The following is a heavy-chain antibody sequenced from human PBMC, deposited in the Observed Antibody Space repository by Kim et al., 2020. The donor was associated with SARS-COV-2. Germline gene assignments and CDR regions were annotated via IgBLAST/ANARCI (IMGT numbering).Heavy chain of an antibody. D-gene: IGHD3-9*01. CDR2: ISSSSSYI. Sequence: GGSLRLSCAASGFTFSSYSMNWVRQAPGQGLEWVSSISSSSSYIYYADSVKGRFTISRDNAKNSLYLQMNSLRAEDTAVYYCARVLGYDILTGYPDYWGQGTLVTVSS. CDR3: ARVLGYDILTGYPDY. J-gene: IGHJ4*02. CDR1: GFTFSSYS. V-gene: IGHV3-21*01.